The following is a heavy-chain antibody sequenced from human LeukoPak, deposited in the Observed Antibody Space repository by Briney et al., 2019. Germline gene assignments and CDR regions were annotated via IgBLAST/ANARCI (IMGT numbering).Heavy chain of an antibody. CDR2: IIPIFGTA. D-gene: IGHD5-12*01. V-gene: IGHV1-69*01. J-gene: IGHJ5*02. CDR1: GGTFSSYA. Sequence: SVKVSCKASGGTFSSYAISWVRQAPGQGLEWMGGIIPIFGTANYAQKFQGRVTITADESTSTAYMELSSLRSEDTAVYYCARSSAGYGGYDLRWFDPWGQGTLVTVSS. CDR3: ARSSAGYGGYDLRWFDP.